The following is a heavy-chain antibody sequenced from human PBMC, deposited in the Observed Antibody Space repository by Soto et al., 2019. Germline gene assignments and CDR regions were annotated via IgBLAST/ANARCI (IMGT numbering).Heavy chain of an antibody. Sequence: QVQLVQSGAEVKKPGASVKVSCKASGYTFTSYGISWVRQAPGQGLEWMGWISGHNGNKKYAQKLQGRVSMTTDTSMSTTYMELRRLRADDTDVYYCARDVGQQLFDYWGQGTLVTVSS. V-gene: IGHV1-18*01. D-gene: IGHD6-13*01. CDR3: ARDVGQQLFDY. CDR1: GYTFTSYG. J-gene: IGHJ4*02. CDR2: ISGHNGNK.